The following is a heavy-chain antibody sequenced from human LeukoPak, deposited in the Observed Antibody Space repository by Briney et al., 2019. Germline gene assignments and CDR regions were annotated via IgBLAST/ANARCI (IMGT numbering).Heavy chain of an antibody. CDR1: GFAFSSYS. CDR2: ISSGSRTI. J-gene: IGHJ4*02. D-gene: IGHD1-20*01. CDR3: VRESITGHQDFDY. V-gene: IGHV3-48*01. Sequence: PGGSLRLSCAASGFAFSSYSMNWVRQAPGRGLEWISYISSGSRTIYYADSVEGRFTISRDNGKNSLYLLLSSLRADDTAVYFCVRESITGHQDFDYWGQGTLITVSS.